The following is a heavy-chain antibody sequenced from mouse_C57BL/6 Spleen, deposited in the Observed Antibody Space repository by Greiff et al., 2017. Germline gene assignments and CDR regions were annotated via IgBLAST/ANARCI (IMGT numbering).Heavy chain of an antibody. CDR2: IDPSDSYT. CDR1: GYTFTSYW. J-gene: IGHJ3*01. Sequence: QVQLQQPGAELVMPGASVKLSCKASGYTFTSYWMHWVKQRPGQGLEWIGEIDPSDSYTNYNQKFKGKSTLTVDKSSSTAYMQLRSLTSEDSAVYYCARLDGSSSWFAYWGQGTLVTVSA. CDR3: ARLDGSSSWFAY. V-gene: IGHV1-69*01. D-gene: IGHD1-1*01.